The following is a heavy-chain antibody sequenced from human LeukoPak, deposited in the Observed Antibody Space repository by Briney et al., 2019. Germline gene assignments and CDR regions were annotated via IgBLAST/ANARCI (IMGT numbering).Heavy chain of an antibody. CDR1: GYTFTSYD. D-gene: IGHD2-21*02. Sequence: VSVKVSCKASGYTFTSYDINWVRQATGQGLEWMGWMNPNSGNTGYAQKFQGRVTMTRNTSISTAYMELSSLRSEDTAVYYCARNCGGDCYSGYWGQGTLVTVSS. V-gene: IGHV1-8*01. CDR2: MNPNSGNT. CDR3: ARNCGGDCYSGY. J-gene: IGHJ4*02.